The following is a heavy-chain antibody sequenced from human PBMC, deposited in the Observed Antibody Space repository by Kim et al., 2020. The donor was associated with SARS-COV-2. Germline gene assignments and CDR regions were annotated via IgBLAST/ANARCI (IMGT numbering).Heavy chain of an antibody. CDR2: ISAYNVNT. J-gene: IGHJ2*01. V-gene: IGHV1-18*04. CDR1: GYTFTSYG. D-gene: IGHD3-22*01. CDR3: ARDEGYYYDSSAQEWYFDL. Sequence: ASVKVSCKASGYTFTSYGISWVRQAPGQGLEWMGWISAYNVNTNYAQKLQGRVTMTTDTSTSTAYMELRSLRSDDTAVYYCARDEGYYYDSSAQEWYFDLWGRGTLVTVSS.